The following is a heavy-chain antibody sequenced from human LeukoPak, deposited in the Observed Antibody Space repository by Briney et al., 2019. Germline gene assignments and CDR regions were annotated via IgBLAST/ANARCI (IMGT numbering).Heavy chain of an antibody. CDR3: AKKKAGGWYGAFDI. J-gene: IGHJ3*02. CDR2: ISWNSGSI. V-gene: IGHV3-9*03. Sequence: GRSLRLSCAASGFTFDDYAMHWVRQAPGKGLEWVSGISWNSGSIGYADSVKGRFTISRDNAKNSPYLQMNSLRAEDMALYYCAKKKAGGWYGAFDIWGQGTMVTVSS. CDR1: GFTFDDYA. D-gene: IGHD6-19*01.